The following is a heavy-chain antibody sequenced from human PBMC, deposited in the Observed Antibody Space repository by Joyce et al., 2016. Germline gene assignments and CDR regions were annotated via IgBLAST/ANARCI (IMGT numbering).Heavy chain of an antibody. CDR3: AKGAIVARMKKSYFDS. CDR2: IIPFFPKP. V-gene: IGHV1-69*12. D-gene: IGHD5-12*01. Sequence: QVQLVQSGPEVKKPGSSVKVSCKASGGTVNNFTNYGFNWGRQAPGKGLEWMGGIIPFFPKPYDAQKVQGRVTFTADESTSTVYMELSSLRADDTAVYFCAKGAIVARMKKSYFDSWGQGTLVTVSS. J-gene: IGHJ4*02. CDR1: GGTVNNFTNYG.